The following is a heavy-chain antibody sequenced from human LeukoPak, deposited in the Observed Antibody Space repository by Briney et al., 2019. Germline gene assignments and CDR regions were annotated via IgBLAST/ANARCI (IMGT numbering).Heavy chain of an antibody. Sequence: SETLSLTXAAYGGSFSGYYWSWIRQPPGKGLEWIGEINHSGSTNYNPSLKSRVTISVDTSKNQFSLKLSSVTAADTAVYYCASVGYYDSSGYYEDAFDIWGQGTMVTVSS. CDR1: GGSFSGYY. V-gene: IGHV4-34*01. J-gene: IGHJ3*02. CDR3: ASVGYYDSSGYYEDAFDI. CDR2: INHSGST. D-gene: IGHD3-22*01.